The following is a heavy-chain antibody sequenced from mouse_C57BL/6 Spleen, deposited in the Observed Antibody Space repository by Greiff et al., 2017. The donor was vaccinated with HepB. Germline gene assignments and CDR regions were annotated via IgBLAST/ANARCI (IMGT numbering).Heavy chain of an antibody. CDR2: IDPANGNT. CDR3: ASPYYGSSYYFDY. J-gene: IGHJ2*01. CDR1: GFNIKNTY. Sequence: EVQLQQSVAELVRPGASVKLSCTASGFNIKNTYMHWVKQRPEQGLEWIGRIDPANGNTKYAPKFQGKATITAETSSNTAYLQLSSLTSEDTAIYYCASPYYGSSYYFDYWGQGTTLTVSS. D-gene: IGHD1-1*01. V-gene: IGHV14-3*01.